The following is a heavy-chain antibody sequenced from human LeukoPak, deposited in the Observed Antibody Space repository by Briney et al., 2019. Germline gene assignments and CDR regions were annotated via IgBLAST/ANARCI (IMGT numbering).Heavy chain of an antibody. Sequence: GGSLRLSCAASGFSFGSYGIHWVRQAPGKGLEWVAFIRYDGSSTYYADSVKGRFTISRDNSKNTLYLQMNSLRDEDTALYYCAIHGGGTIRIEAFDVWGQGTMVTISS. V-gene: IGHV3-30*02. CDR2: IRYDGSST. D-gene: IGHD3-3*01. CDR1: GFSFGSYG. CDR3: AIHGGGTIRIEAFDV. J-gene: IGHJ3*01.